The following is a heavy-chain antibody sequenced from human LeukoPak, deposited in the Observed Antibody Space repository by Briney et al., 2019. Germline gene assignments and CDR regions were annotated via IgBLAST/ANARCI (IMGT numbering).Heavy chain of an antibody. CDR1: GGSISGDY. Sequence: SETLSLTCIVSGGSISGDYWSWIQQPAGKGLEWIGHMDTSGHTNYNSSLMSRVTMSVDTSKNQFSLRLTSVTAADTAVYYCARHWSHSVAQFGRSYWFDPWGQGTLVTVSS. V-gene: IGHV4-4*07. CDR2: MDTSGHT. D-gene: IGHD2-15*01. J-gene: IGHJ5*02. CDR3: ARHWSHSVAQFGRSYWFDP.